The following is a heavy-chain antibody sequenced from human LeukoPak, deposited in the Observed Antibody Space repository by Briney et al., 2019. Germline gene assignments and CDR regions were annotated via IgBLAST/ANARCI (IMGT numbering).Heavy chain of an antibody. CDR2: IDSSGDSA. D-gene: IGHD3-3*02. CDR1: GFTFSTSA. CDR3: VRGIYGPDY. Sequence: PGGSLRLSCAASGFTFSTSAMTWVRQAPGKGLDWVSAIDSSGDSAYYAGSVRGRFTISRDNSKNTLYLQMNSLRAEDTAVYYCVRGIYGPDYWGQGTLVTVSS. J-gene: IGHJ4*02. V-gene: IGHV3-23*01.